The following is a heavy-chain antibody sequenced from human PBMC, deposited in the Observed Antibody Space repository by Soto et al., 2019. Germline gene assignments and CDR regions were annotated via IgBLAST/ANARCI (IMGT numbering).Heavy chain of an antibody. V-gene: IGHV4-4*02. D-gene: IGHD2-15*01. J-gene: IGHJ6*01. CDR2: IYQSGIT. CDR1: GGSITTGHW. CDR3: ARGFSFSHNSDNDRIYFYYGLIV. Sequence: PSETLSLTCDVSGGSITTGHWWTWVRQSPGKGLEWIGEIYQSGITNYNPSLNSRLSISMDQSKNQFSLKLTSVTAADTALYFCARGFSFSHNSDNDRIYFYYGLIVWGQGITVTVAS.